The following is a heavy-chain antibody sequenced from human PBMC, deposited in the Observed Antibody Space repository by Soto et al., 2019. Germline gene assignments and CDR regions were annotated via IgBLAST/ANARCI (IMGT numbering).Heavy chain of an antibody. D-gene: IGHD3-22*01. CDR3: ARPGHYYDSSGYYYRY. Sequence: PGGSLRLSCAASGFTFSSYGMHWVRQAPGKGLEWVAVIWYDGSNKYYADSVKGRFTISRDNSKNTLYLQMNSLRAEDTAVYYCARPGHYYDSSGYYYRYWGQGTLVTVSS. CDR1: GFTFSSYG. V-gene: IGHV3-33*01. CDR2: IWYDGSNK. J-gene: IGHJ4*02.